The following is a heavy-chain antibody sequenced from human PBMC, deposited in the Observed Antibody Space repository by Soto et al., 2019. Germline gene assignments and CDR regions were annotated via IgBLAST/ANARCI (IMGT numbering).Heavy chain of an antibody. V-gene: IGHV1-69*13. CDR2: IIPIFGTA. CDR3: HCWYYSGYYYYGMEV. D-gene: IGHD4-4*01. J-gene: IGHJ6*02. Sequence: SVTVSCKASGGTFRSYAISWVRQAPGQGLEWMGGIIPIFGTANYAQKFQGRVTITADESTSTAYMELSSLRSEDTAVYYCHCWYYSGYYYYGMEVWGQGTTVTVSS. CDR1: GGTFRSYA.